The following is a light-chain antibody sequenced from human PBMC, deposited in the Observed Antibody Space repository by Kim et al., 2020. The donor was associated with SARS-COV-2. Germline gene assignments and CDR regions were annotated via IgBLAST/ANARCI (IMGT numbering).Light chain of an antibody. V-gene: IGLV3-1*01. Sequence: SYELTQPPSVSVSPGQTASITCSGDTLGDKYACWYQQKPGQSPVLVIYQDSKRPSGIPERFSGSNSGNTATLTISGTQAMDEADYYCQAWDSGTEVFGTG. CDR2: QDS. CDR1: TLGDKY. CDR3: QAWDSGTEV. J-gene: IGLJ1*01.